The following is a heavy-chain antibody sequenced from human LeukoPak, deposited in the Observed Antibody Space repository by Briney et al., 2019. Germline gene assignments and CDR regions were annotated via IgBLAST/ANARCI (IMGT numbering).Heavy chain of an antibody. J-gene: IGHJ4*02. CDR1: GFTSSSYW. D-gene: IGHD5-18*01. CDR3: ARDKRLMVSDY. V-gene: IGHV3-7*01. CDR2: IKQDGSEK. Sequence: GGSLRLSCAASGFTSSSYWMSWVRQAPGKGLDWVANIKQDGSEKYYVDSVKGRFTISRDNAKNSLYLQMNSLRAEDTAVYYCARDKRLMVSDYWGQGTLVTVSS.